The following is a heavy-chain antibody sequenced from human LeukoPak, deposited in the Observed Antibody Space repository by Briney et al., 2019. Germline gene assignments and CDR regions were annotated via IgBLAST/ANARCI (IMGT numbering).Heavy chain of an antibody. D-gene: IGHD1-26*01. Sequence: GGSLRLSCAASGFTVSSNYMSWVRQAPGKGLEWVSVIYSGGSTYYADSVKGRFTISRDNSKNTLYLQMNSLRAEDTAVYYCARVAGDSGSYYAIFDYWGQGTLVTVSS. V-gene: IGHV3-66*01. CDR2: IYSGGST. J-gene: IGHJ4*02. CDR1: GFTVSSNY. CDR3: ARVAGDSGSYYAIFDY.